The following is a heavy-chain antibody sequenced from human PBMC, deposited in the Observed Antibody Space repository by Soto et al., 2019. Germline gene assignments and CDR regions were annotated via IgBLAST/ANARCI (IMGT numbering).Heavy chain of an antibody. D-gene: IGHD3-3*01. J-gene: IGHJ4*02. CDR1: GFTFSSYW. Sequence: EVQLVESGGGLVQPGGSLRLSWAASGFTFSSYWMSWVRQAPGKGLEWVANIKHDGSEKYYVDSVKGRFTISRDNANNSLYQQLNSLRAEDTAVYYCARGGISIFGVVTPGRYYFDYWGQGTLVNVSS. CDR3: ARGGISIFGVVTPGRYYFDY. V-gene: IGHV3-7*03. CDR2: IKHDGSEK.